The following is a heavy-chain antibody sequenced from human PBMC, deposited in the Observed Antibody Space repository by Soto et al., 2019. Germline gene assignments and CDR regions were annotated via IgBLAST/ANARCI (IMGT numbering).Heavy chain of an antibody. J-gene: IGHJ6*02. CDR1: GFSLISYS. V-gene: IGHV3-48*02. CDR2: ISSSRSTI. CDR3: ARDRSSITIFGVAARGMDV. D-gene: IGHD3-3*01. Sequence: GALRLSCVASGFSLISYSMQFFRQSPFKWLEWVSYISSSRSTIYHADSVKGRFTISRDDAKNSLYLQMNSLRDEDTAVYYCARDRSSITIFGVAARGMDVWGQGTTVTVSS.